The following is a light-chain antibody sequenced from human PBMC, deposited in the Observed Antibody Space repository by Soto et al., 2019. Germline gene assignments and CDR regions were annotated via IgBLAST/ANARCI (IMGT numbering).Light chain of an antibody. CDR1: SSDVGSYNL. CDR3: CSYAGSYAV. V-gene: IGLV2-23*02. J-gene: IGLJ7*01. Sequence: QSVLTRPASVSGSPGQSITISCTGTSSDVGSYNLVSWYQQHPGKAPKLMIYEVSQRPSGVSNRFSGSKSGNTASLTISGLQAEDEADYYCCSYAGSYAVFGGGTQLTVL. CDR2: EVS.